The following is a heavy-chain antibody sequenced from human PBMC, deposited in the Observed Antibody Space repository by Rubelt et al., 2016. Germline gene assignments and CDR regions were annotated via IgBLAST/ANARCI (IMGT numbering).Heavy chain of an antibody. V-gene: IGHV3-15*01. CDR2: IKSKTDGGTT. J-gene: IGHJ4*02. CDR1: GFTFSSYW. Sequence: EVQLVESGGGLVQPGGSLRLSCAASGFTFSSYWMSWVRQAPGKGLEWVGRIKSKTDGGTTDYAAPVKGRFTISRDDSKNTPYVQTNSLKTEDTAVYDCTTSRHFCGWYGGYWGQGTLVTVSS. D-gene: IGHD6-19*01. CDR3: TTSRHFCGWYGGY.